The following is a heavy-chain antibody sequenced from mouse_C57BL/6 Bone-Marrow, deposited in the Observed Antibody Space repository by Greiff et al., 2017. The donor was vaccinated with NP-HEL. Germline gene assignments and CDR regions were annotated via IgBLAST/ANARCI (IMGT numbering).Heavy chain of an antibody. CDR3: AREDYYAFDV. CDR2: IVPSDSYT. CDR1: GYTFTSYW. V-gene: IGHV1-69*01. J-gene: IGHJ1*03. D-gene: IGHD1-1*01. Sequence: QVQLQQPGAELVMPGASVKLSCKASGYTFTSYWMHWVKQRPGQGLEWIGEIVPSDSYTNYNQKFKGKSTLTVDKSSSTAYMQLSSLTSEDSAVYYCAREDYYAFDVWGTGTTVTVSS.